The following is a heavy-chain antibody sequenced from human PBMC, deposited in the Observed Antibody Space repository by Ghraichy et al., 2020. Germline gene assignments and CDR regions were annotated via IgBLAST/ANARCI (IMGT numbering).Heavy chain of an antibody. J-gene: IGHJ5*02. CDR3: ARAGYSSSWYVPPNWFDP. D-gene: IGHD6-13*01. CDR2: IIPIFGTA. CDR1: GGTFSSYA. V-gene: IGHV1-69*13. Sequence: SVKVSCKASGGTFSSYAISWVRQAPGQGLEWMGGIIPIFGTANYAQKFQGRVTITADESTSTAYMELSSLRSEDTAVYYCARAGYSSSWYVPPNWFDPWGQGTLVTVSS.